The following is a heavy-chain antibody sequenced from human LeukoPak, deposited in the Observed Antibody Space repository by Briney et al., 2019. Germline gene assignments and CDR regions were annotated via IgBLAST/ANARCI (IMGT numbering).Heavy chain of an antibody. D-gene: IGHD4-17*01. CDR3: ARVGLLGDYLFGY. V-gene: IGHV1-69*13. J-gene: IGHJ4*02. CDR1: GGTFISYA. CDR2: IIPIFGTA. Sequence: ASVKVSFKASGGTFISYAISWVRQPPGQGLEGMGGIIPIFGTANYAQKFQGRVTITADESTSTAYMELSSLRSEDTAVYYCARVGLLGDYLFGYWGQGTLVTGSS.